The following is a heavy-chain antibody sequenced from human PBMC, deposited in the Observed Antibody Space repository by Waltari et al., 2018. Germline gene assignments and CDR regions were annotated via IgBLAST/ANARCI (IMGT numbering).Heavy chain of an antibody. J-gene: IGHJ5*02. CDR2: ISPYDGNT. CDR1: GPTPTSFG. CDR3: GLQPNSWVYTWFDP. V-gene: IGHV1-18*01. Sequence: QIQLVQSGPELKEPGASVKVSCKASGPTPTSFGSGWVRQAPGQGPEWVGWISPYDGNTLYARKVQGRVTMTTDTSTNTAYMELRNLRSDDTAVYYCGLQPNSWVYTWFDPWGQGTLVSVSS. D-gene: IGHD6-13*01.